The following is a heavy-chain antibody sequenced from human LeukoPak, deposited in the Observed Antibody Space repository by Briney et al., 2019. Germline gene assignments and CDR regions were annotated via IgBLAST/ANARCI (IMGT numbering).Heavy chain of an antibody. J-gene: IGHJ5*02. D-gene: IGHD3-22*01. CDR1: GFTFSSYA. Sequence: GGSLRLSCAASGFTFSSYAMSWVRQAPGKGLEWVSTISGSGDSTFYADSVKGRFTISRDNSKNTPYLQMNSLRAEDTAVYYCAKDHNTMIVVLRSPLNWFDPWGQGTLVTVSS. CDR2: ISGSGDST. CDR3: AKDHNTMIVVLRSPLNWFDP. V-gene: IGHV3-23*01.